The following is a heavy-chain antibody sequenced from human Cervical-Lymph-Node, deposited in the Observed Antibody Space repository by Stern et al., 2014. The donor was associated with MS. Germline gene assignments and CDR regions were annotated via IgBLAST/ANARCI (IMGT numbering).Heavy chain of an antibody. J-gene: IGHJ4*02. CDR3: ARDHSYDSSGYADQ. Sequence: QVQLVQSGAEVKKPGSSVKVSCKASGGTFSTYAISWVRQAPGQGLQWMGGIIPIFGTASYAQKFQGRVTITADESTSTAYMELSSLRSEDTAVYYCARDHSYDSSGYADQWGQGTLVTVSS. CDR2: IIPIFGTA. V-gene: IGHV1-69*01. CDR1: GGTFSTYA. D-gene: IGHD3-22*01.